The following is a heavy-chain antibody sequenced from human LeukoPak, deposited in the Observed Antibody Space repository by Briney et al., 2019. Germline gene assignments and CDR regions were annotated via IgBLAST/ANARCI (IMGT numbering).Heavy chain of an antibody. CDR3: ASQGATWGDY. D-gene: IGHD1-26*01. CDR1: GFTFSYYA. V-gene: IGHV3-30*14. Sequence: GGSLRLSCAASGFTFSYYAMHWVRQAPGKGLEWVAVISYDGSNKYYADSVKGRFTISRDNSKNTLYLQMNSLRAEDTAVYYCASQGATWGDYWGQGTLVTVSS. J-gene: IGHJ4*02. CDR2: ISYDGSNK.